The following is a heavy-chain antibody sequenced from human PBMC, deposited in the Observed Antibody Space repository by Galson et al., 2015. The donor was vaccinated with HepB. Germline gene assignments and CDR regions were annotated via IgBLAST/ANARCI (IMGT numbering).Heavy chain of an antibody. CDR3: ARQSGFYGMDV. D-gene: IGHD3-10*01. Sequence: SLRLSCAASGFTFSSYSMNWVRQAPGKGLEWVSSISSSSSYIYYADSAKGRFTISRDNAKNSLYLQMNSLRAEDTAVYYCARQSGFYGMDVWGQGTTVTVSS. J-gene: IGHJ6*02. CDR2: ISSSSSYI. V-gene: IGHV3-21*01. CDR1: GFTFSSYS.